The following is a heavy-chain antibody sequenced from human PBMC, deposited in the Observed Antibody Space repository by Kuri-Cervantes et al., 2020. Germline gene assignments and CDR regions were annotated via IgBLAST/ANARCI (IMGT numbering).Heavy chain of an antibody. Sequence: APVKVSCKASGYTFTSYDINWVRQATGQGLEWMGWMNPNSGNTGYAQKFQGRVTMTRNTSISTAYMELSSLRSEDAAVYYCARGQWRALADFDYWGQGTLVTVSS. J-gene: IGHJ4*02. CDR3: ARGQWRALADFDY. CDR1: GYTFTSYD. CDR2: MNPNSGNT. V-gene: IGHV1-8*01. D-gene: IGHD6-19*01.